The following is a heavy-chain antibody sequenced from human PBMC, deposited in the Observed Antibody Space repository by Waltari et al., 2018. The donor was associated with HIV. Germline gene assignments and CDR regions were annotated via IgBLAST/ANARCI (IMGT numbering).Heavy chain of an antibody. CDR3: SRKGYLGGRYFQY. CDR1: GGAISRSLYY. J-gene: IGHJ1*01. D-gene: IGHD3-16*01. Sequence: QLQLRESGPGLVKPSGTLSLTCIVSGGAISRSLYYWGWIRQTPGKGLEWMASIHYNGSTHYNPSLKSRVVISVDTSKNQFSLKLTSVTAADTAAYYCSRKGYLGGRYFQYWGQGSLVTVSS. CDR2: IHYNGST. V-gene: IGHV4-39*01.